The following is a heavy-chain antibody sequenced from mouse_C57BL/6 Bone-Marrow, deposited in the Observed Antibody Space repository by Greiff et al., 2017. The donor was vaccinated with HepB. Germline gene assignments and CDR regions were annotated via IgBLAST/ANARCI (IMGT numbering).Heavy chain of an antibody. Sequence: VQLQQSGPGLVAPSQSLSITCTVSGFSLTSYGVDWVRQSPGKGLEWLGVIWGVGSTNYNSALKSRLSISKDNSKSQVFLKMSSLQTDDTAMYYCASNSGDARDYWGQGTSVTVSS. V-gene: IGHV2-6*01. CDR1: GFSLTSYG. CDR2: IWGVGST. J-gene: IGHJ4*01. CDR3: ASNSGDARDY.